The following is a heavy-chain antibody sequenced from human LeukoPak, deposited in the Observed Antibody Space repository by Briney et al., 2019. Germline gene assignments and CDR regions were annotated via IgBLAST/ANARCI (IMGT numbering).Heavy chain of an antibody. D-gene: IGHD2-2*01. J-gene: IGHJ6*03. CDR3: ATNIVVVPAAIYYYYYYMDV. CDR1: GYTFTSYG. CDR2: ISAYNGNT. Sequence: GASVKVSCKASGYTFTSYGISWVRQAPGQGLEWMGWISAYNGNTNYAQKLQGRVTMTTDTSTSTAYMELSSLRSEDTAVYYCATNIVVVPAAIYYYYYYMDVWGKGTTVTVSS. V-gene: IGHV1-18*01.